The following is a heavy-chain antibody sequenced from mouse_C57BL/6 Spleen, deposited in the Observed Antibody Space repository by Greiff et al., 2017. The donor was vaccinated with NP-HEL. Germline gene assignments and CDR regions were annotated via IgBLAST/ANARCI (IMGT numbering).Heavy chain of an antibody. CDR2: IYPGDGDT. CDR3: ARGGSSYGDFDV. Sequence: VQGVESGAELVKPGASVKISCKASGYAFSSYWMNWVKQRPGKGLEWIGQIYPGDGDTNYNGKFKGKATLTADKSSSTAYMQLSSLTSEDSAVYFCARGGSSYGDFDVWGTGTTVTVSS. CDR1: GYAFSSYW. J-gene: IGHJ1*03. V-gene: IGHV1-80*01. D-gene: IGHD1-1*01.